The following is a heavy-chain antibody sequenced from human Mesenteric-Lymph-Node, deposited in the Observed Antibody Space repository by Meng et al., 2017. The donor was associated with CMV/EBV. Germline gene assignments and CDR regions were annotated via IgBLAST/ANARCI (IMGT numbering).Heavy chain of an antibody. D-gene: IGHD1-14*01. CDR2: IDASGADT. V-gene: IGHV3-23*01. Sequence: GESLKISCAASGFTFTASAMSWVRQAPGKGLEWVSSIDASGADTHYADSVKGRFTISRDNSKNTLYLQMNSLRAEDTAVYYCATRQEPDYWGQGTLVTVSS. J-gene: IGHJ4*02. CDR1: GFTFTASA. CDR3: ATRQEPDY.